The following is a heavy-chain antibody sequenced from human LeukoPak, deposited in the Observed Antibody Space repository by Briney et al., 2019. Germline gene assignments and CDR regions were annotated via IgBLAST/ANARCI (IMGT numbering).Heavy chain of an antibody. CDR2: ISGIGGST. D-gene: IGHD2-2*01. CDR1: AFTFSSYA. CDR3: AKRDCSSTSCYGSWFDP. J-gene: IGHJ5*02. V-gene: IGHV3-23*01. Sequence: GGSLRLSCAASAFTFSSYAMSWVRQAPGKGLEWVSAISGIGGSTYYADSVKGRFTISRDNSKNTLYLQMNSLRAEDTAVYYCAKRDCSSTSCYGSWFDPWGQGTLVTVSS.